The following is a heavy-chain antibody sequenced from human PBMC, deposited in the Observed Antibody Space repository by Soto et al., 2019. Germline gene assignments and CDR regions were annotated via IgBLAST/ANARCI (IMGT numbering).Heavy chain of an antibody. Sequence: QVQLVQSGAEVKKPGSSVKVSCKASGGTFSSYAISWVRQAPGQGLEWMGGIIPIFGTANYAQKFQGRVTITADESTRTAYMELSSLRSEDTAVYYCASDTYYYDSSGYYREYYFDYWGQGTLVTVSS. J-gene: IGHJ4*02. V-gene: IGHV1-69*12. CDR2: IIPIFGTA. CDR1: GGTFSSYA. CDR3: ASDTYYYDSSGYYREYYFDY. D-gene: IGHD3-22*01.